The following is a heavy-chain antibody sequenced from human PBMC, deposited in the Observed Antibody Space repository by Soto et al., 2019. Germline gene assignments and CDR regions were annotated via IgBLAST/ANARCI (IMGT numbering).Heavy chain of an antibody. CDR1: GGSISSGGYY. Sequence: SETLSLTCTVSGGSISSGGYYWSWIRQHPGKGLEWIGYIYYSGSTYYNPSLKSRVTISVDTSKNQFSLKLSSVTAADTAVYYCARGVSYYDILTGYYREYYFDYWGQGTLVTVSS. CDR2: IYYSGST. J-gene: IGHJ4*02. D-gene: IGHD3-9*01. V-gene: IGHV4-31*03. CDR3: ARGVSYYDILTGYYREYYFDY.